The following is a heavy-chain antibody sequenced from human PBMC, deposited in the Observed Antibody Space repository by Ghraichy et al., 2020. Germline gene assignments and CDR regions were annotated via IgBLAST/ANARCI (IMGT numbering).Heavy chain of an antibody. J-gene: IGHJ6*02. CDR3: ARDRHYAMDV. CDR1: GFTITNDW. CDR2: IKSDGSGT. V-gene: IGHV3-74*01. Sequence: GGSLRLSCAVSGFTITNDWMHWVRQAPGKGLVWVSHIKSDGSGTTYADSVKGRFTISRDNAKTTLFLQMNSLRAEDTAVYYCARDRHYAMDVWGPGTTVTLSS.